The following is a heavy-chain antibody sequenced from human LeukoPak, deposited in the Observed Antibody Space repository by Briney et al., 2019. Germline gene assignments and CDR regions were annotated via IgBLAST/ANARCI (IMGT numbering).Heavy chain of an antibody. CDR1: GDSVSSNSAA. V-gene: IGHV6-1*01. CDR3: ARTYYYDSSGYYYFDY. CDR2: TYYRSKWYN. Sequence: SQPLSLTCAISGDSVSSNSAAWNWIRQSPSRGLEWLGRTYYRSKWYNDYAVSVKSRITINPDTSKNQFSLQLNSVTPEDTAVYYCARTYYYDSSGYYYFDYWGQGTLVTVSS. J-gene: IGHJ4*02. D-gene: IGHD3-22*01.